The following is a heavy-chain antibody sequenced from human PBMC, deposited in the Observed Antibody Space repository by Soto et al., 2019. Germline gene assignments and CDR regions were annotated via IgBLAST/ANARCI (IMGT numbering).Heavy chain of an antibody. CDR2: IDYSGTT. CDR3: ARGKPSGYRFGPRNFFYYGLDV. Sequence: PSETLSLTCTVSSGSISVTNVFWGWVRQPPGKGLEWIGNIDYSGTTYFSPSLATRVTFHVDTSKNQFSLTLYSVTAADTAVYYSARGKPSGYRFGPRNFFYYGLDVWGPGTTVTVSS. V-gene: IGHV4-39*02. D-gene: IGHD5-18*01. CDR1: SGSISVTNVF. J-gene: IGHJ6*02.